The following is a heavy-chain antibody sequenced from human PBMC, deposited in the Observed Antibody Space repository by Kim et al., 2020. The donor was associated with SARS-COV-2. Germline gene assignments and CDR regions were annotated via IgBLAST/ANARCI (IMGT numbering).Heavy chain of an antibody. D-gene: IGHD5-12*01. Sequence: GGSLRLSCAASGFTFSSYGMHWVRQAPGKGLEWVAVIWYDGSYKYYGDSVKGRFTISRDNSKNTLYLQMNSLRAEDTAVYYCAKGRDGYPIDYWGQGT. J-gene: IGHJ4*02. CDR2: IWYDGSYK. V-gene: IGHV3-33*06. CDR1: GFTFSSYG. CDR3: AKGRDGYPIDY.